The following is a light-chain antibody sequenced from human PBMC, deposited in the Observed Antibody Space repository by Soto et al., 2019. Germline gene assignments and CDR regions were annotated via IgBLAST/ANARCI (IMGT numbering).Light chain of an antibody. CDR3: QQYNSYSST. Sequence: IQMTQSPSTLSASLGDRVTIACGASQSITSWLAWYQQKPGKAPKLLISKASSLESGVPSRFSGSGSGTEFTLTISSLQPDDFATYYCQQYNSYSSTFGQGTKVDIK. J-gene: IGKJ1*01. CDR1: QSITSW. CDR2: KAS. V-gene: IGKV1-5*03.